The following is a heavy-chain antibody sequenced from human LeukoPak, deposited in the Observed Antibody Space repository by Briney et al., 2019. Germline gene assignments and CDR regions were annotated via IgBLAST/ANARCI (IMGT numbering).Heavy chain of an antibody. Sequence: SETLSLTCAVYGGSFSGYYWSWVRQPPGKGLEWIGEINHSGSTNYNPSLKSRVTISVDTSKNQFSLKLSSVTAADTAVYYCARAWYFDLWGRGTLVTVSS. CDR3: ARAWYFDL. V-gene: IGHV4-34*01. CDR2: INHSGST. J-gene: IGHJ2*01. CDR1: GGSFSGYY.